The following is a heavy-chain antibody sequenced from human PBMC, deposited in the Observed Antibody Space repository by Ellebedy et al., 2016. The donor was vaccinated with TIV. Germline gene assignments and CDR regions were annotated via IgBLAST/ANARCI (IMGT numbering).Heavy chain of an antibody. V-gene: IGHV3-23*01. Sequence: GESLKISCAASGFTFSNYAMAWVRQAPGKGLEWVSAIGSRSEYTFYADSVKGRFTFSRDNYKNTLYLQMNRLRAEDTAVYYCAKGPRGFGELWGQGTLVTVSS. D-gene: IGHD3-10*01. CDR1: GFTFSNYA. J-gene: IGHJ4*02. CDR3: AKGPRGFGEL. CDR2: IGSRSEYT.